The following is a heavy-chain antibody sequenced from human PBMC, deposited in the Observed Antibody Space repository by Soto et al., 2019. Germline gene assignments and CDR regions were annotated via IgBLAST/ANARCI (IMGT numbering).Heavy chain of an antibody. CDR1: GYSFTTYW. J-gene: IGHJ3*02. CDR2: IYPGDSDT. CDR3: ARKYYYDSSGCRDALDI. Sequence: GESLKISCKGSGYSFTTYWIAWVRQMPGKGLEWMGIIYPGDSDTRYSPSFQGQVTISADKSISTAYLQWSSLKASDTAMYYCARKYYYDSSGCRDALDIWGQGAMVTVSS. D-gene: IGHD3-22*01. V-gene: IGHV5-51*01.